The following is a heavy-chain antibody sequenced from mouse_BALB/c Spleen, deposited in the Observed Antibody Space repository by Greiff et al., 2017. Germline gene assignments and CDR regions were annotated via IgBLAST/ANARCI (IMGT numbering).Heavy chain of an antibody. Sequence: QVQLKESGAELARPGASVKLSCKASGYTFTSYWMQWVKQRPGQGLEWIGAIYPGDGDTRYTQKFKGKATLTADKSSSTAYMQLSSLASEDSAVYYCARSKDYFDYWGQGTTLTVSS. CDR3: ARSKDYFDY. CDR2: IYPGDGDT. CDR1: GYTFTSYW. J-gene: IGHJ2*01. V-gene: IGHV1-87*01.